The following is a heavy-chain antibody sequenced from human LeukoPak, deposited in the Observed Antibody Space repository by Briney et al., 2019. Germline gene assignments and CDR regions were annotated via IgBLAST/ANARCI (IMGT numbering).Heavy chain of an antibody. CDR2: IIPIFGTA. D-gene: IGHD2-8*01. Sequence: SVKVSCKASGGTFSSYAISWVRQAPGQGLEWMGGIIPIFGTANYAQKFQGRVTITTDESTSTAYMELSSLRSEDTAVYYCARDSNPGGYTDVWGKGTTVTVSS. V-gene: IGHV1-69*05. CDR1: GGTFSSYA. CDR3: ARDSNPGGYTDV. J-gene: IGHJ6*03.